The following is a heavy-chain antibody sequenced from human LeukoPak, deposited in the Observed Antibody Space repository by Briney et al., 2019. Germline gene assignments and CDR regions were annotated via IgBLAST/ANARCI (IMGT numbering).Heavy chain of an antibody. D-gene: IGHD3-10*01. J-gene: IGHJ4*02. V-gene: IGHV4-34*01. Sequence: SETLSLTCAVYGGSSSGYYWSWIRQPPGKGLEWIGEINHSGSTNYNPSLKSRVTISVDTSKNQFSLKLSSVTAADTAVYYCASSVLWFGELLDYWGQGTLVTVSS. CDR1: GGSSSGYY. CDR3: ASSVLWFGELLDY. CDR2: INHSGST.